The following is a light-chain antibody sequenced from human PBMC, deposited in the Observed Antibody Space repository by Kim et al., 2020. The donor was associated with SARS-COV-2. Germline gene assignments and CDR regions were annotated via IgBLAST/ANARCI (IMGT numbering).Light chain of an antibody. CDR2: AAS. CDR1: QGISSY. J-gene: IGKJ1*01. Sequence: DIQLTQSPSFLSASVGDRVTISCRASQGISSYLAWYQQKPGKAPKLLIYAASTLQSGVPSRFSGSGSGTEFTLTISSLQPEDFATYYCQQLKSYRTFGQGTKVDIK. V-gene: IGKV1-9*01. CDR3: QQLKSYRT.